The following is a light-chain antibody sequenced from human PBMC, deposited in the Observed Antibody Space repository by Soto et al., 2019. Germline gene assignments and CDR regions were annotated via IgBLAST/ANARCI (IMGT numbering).Light chain of an antibody. CDR1: PSVRSN. CDR3: QQYNNWLWT. CDR2: GAS. V-gene: IGKV3-15*01. J-gene: IGKJ1*01. Sequence: EIVVTQSPATLSVSPGERATLSCTASPSVRSNLTCYQQKPGQAPRLLIYGASTRATGTPARFSGSGSGTEFTLTISSLQSEDFAVYYCQQYNNWLWTFGQGTKVDIK.